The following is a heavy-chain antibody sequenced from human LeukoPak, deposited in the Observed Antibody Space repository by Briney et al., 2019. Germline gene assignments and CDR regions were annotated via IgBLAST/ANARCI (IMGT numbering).Heavy chain of an antibody. Sequence: PGGSLRLSCEASGFIFRNYYMNWIRQTPGKGLERVSYISSSGSRIYYADSVKGRFTISRDNAKNSLYLQMNSLRAEDTAVYYCARVSYCGGDCSTGSFDYWGQGTLVTVSS. CDR2: ISSSGSRI. CDR3: ARVSYCGGDCSTGSFDY. V-gene: IGHV3-11*04. J-gene: IGHJ4*02. CDR1: GFIFRNYY. D-gene: IGHD2-21*02.